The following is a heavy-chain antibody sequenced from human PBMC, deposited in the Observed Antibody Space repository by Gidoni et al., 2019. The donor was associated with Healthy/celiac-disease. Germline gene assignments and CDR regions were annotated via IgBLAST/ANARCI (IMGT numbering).Heavy chain of an antibody. V-gene: IGHV1-69*01. J-gene: IGHJ6*02. D-gene: IGHD4-17*01. Sequence: IPLFGTANYAQKIQGRVTITADESTSTAYLELSSLRSENTAVYYGARGATVTYYYYDGMDVWGQGTTVTVSS. CDR2: IPLFGTA. CDR3: ARGATVTYYYYDGMDV.